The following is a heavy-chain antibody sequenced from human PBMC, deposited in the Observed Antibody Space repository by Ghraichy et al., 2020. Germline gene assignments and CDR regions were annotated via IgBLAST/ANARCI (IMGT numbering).Heavy chain of an antibody. J-gene: IGHJ4*02. CDR1: GYTFTGYY. CDR3: ARSSNWPIDD. Sequence: ASVKVSCKASGYTFTGYYIHWVRQAPGQGLEWMGRINPNSGGTNYAQKFQGRVTMTRDTSISTAYMELNRLTSDDTAVYYCARSSNWPIDDWGQGTLVTVSS. V-gene: IGHV1-2*06. CDR2: INPNSGGT. D-gene: IGHD4-11*01.